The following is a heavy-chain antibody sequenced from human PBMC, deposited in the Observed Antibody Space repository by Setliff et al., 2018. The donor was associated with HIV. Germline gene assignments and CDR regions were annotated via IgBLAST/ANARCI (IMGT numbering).Heavy chain of an antibody. CDR3: ASFFVTTVTNQDY. V-gene: IGHV4-34*01. CDR2: INHSGST. J-gene: IGHJ4*03. D-gene: IGHD4-17*01. CDR1: GGSFSDYY. Sequence: SETLSLTCAVYGGSFSDYYWSWIRQPPGKGLEWIGEINHSGSTNYNPSLKRRVTISLDTSNNQFSLKLTSVTAADTAMYYCASFFVTTVTNQDYWGQGTTVTVSS.